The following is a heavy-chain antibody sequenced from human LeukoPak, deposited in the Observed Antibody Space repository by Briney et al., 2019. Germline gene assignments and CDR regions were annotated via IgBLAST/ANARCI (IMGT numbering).Heavy chain of an antibody. CDR1: GYTFTNYD. CDR3: ARRAVFVYQSSGYYYFDY. V-gene: IGHV1-8*01. Sequence: PSVTVSCTASGYTFTNYDINWVRQGTGHGQEWIGWMNPNSGNRGFAQKFQDRVTMTRDTYISTVYIELSSLRADDTAVYYCARRAVFVYQSSGYYYFDYWSQGTLVTVSS. D-gene: IGHD6-19*01. J-gene: IGHJ4*02. CDR2: MNPNSGNR.